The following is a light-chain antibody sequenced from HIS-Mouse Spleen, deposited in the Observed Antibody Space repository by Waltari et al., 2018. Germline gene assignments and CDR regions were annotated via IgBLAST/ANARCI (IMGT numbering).Light chain of an antibody. CDR3: CSYAGSSTLV. J-gene: IGLJ2*01. Sequence: QSALTQPASVSGSPGQSITISCTGTSSDVGGYNLVPWYQQTPGKAPKLMIYEGSKRPSGVSNRFSGSKSGNTASLTISGLQAEDVADYYCCSYAGSSTLVFGGGTKLTVL. CDR2: EGS. V-gene: IGLV2-23*01. CDR1: SSDVGGYNL.